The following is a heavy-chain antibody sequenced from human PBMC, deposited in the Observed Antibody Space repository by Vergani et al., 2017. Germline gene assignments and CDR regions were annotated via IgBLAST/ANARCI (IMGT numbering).Heavy chain of an antibody. V-gene: IGHV4-59*01. Sequence: QVQLQESGPGLVKPSETLSLTCTVSGGSISSYYWSWIRQPPGKGLEWIGYIYYSGSTNYNPSLKSRVTRSVDTSKNQFSLKLSSVTAADTAVYYCARLQILSSFSPSSYTNYYYGMDVWGQGTTVTVSS. D-gene: IGHD2/OR15-2a*01. J-gene: IGHJ6*02. CDR2: IYYSGST. CDR1: GGSISSYY. CDR3: ARLQILSSFSPSSYTNYYYGMDV.